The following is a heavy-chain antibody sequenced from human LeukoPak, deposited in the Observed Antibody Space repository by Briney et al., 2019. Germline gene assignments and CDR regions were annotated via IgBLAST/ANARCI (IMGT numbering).Heavy chain of an antibody. CDR1: GGTFSSYA. V-gene: IGHV1-69*05. J-gene: IGHJ6*03. D-gene: IGHD2-2*01. CDR2: IIPIFGTA. CDR3: AVGDIVVVPAANTYYYYTDV. Sequence: SVKVSCKASGGTFSSYAISWVRQAPGQGLEWMGGIIPIFGTANYAQKFQGRVTITTDESTSTAYMELSSLRSEDTAVYYCAVGDIVVVPAANTYYYYTDVWGKGTTVTVSS.